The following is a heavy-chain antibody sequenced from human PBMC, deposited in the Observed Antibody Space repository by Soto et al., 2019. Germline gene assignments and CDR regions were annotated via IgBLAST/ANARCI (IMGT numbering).Heavy chain of an antibody. CDR1: GGSVSSVCSS. CDR2: ISHSGTP. D-gene: IGHD2-8*01. Sequence: QLQLQESGSGLVKPSQTLSLTCGVSGGSVSSVCSSWSWIRQPPGKSLQWIGYISHSGTPYYNPSLSTRVTISVDRSKNRFSLTLSSVTAADTAVYYCDRLRMDSDYPTANGPFDVWGQGTLVTVSS. V-gene: IGHV4-30-2*01. CDR3: DRLRMDSDYPTANGPFDV. J-gene: IGHJ3*01.